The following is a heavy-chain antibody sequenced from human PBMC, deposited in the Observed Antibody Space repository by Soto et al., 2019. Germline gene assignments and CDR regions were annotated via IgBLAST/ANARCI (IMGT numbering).Heavy chain of an antibody. J-gene: IGHJ4*02. Sequence: QLQLQESGSGLVKPSQTLSLTCAVAGGSISSGGYSWSWIRQPTGKGLEWIAYIYHSGSTYYNPSIKSRVTISVDRSKNQFALKLSSVTAADTAVYYCASVPDYWGQGTLVTVSS. V-gene: IGHV4-30-2*01. D-gene: IGHD6-6*01. CDR3: ASVPDY. CDR1: GGSISSGGYS. CDR2: IYHSGST.